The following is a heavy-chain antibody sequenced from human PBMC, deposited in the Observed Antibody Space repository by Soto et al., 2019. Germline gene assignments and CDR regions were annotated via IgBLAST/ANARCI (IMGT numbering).Heavy chain of an antibody. Sequence: GGSLRLSCTASGFTFSTYAMHWFRQAPGKGLEWVALISYDGGNKYYADSVKGRFTISRDDSKNALYLQMNSLRAEDTAVYYCARKTARGYGDYFVYWGQGTLVTVSS. CDR1: GFTFSTYA. CDR3: ARKTARGYGDYFVY. CDR2: ISYDGGNK. D-gene: IGHD4-17*01. V-gene: IGHV3-30-3*01. J-gene: IGHJ4*02.